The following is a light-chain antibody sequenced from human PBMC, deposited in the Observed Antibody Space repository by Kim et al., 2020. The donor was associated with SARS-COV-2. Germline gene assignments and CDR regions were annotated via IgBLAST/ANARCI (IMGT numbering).Light chain of an antibody. CDR3: MQALQTPRT. CDR2: LGS. CDR1: QSLLHSDGYNY. V-gene: IGKV2-28*01. J-gene: IGKJ1*01. Sequence: PASISCRSSQSLLHSDGYNYMDWYLQRPGQSLQLLIYLGSNRASGVPERFSGSGSGTDFTLKISRVEAEDVGIYYCMQALQTPRTFGQGTKVEIK.